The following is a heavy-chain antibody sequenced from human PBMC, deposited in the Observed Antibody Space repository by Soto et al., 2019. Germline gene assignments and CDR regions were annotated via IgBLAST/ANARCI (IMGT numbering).Heavy chain of an antibody. Sequence: GGSLRLSCAASGFTFSSYAMSWVRQAPGKGLEWVSAISGSGGSTYYADSVKGRFTISRDNSKNTLYLQMNSLRAEDTAVYYCAKDLTMIVVVITDFDYWGQGTLVTVSS. J-gene: IGHJ4*02. V-gene: IGHV3-23*01. CDR3: AKDLTMIVVVITDFDY. CDR2: ISGSGGST. D-gene: IGHD3-22*01. CDR1: GFTFSSYA.